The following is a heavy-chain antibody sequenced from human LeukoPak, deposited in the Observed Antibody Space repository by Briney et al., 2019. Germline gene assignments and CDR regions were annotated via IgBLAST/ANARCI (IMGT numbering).Heavy chain of an antibody. CDR1: GYSFTSYW. CDR2: IYPGDSDT. Sequence: GESLNISCKGSGYSFTSYWIGWVRQMPGKGLEWMGIIYPGDSDTRYSPSFQGQVTISADKSISTAYLQWSSLKASDTAMYYCARQVLDYYFYMDVWGKGTTVTVSS. CDR3: ARQVLDYYFYMDV. D-gene: IGHD1-14*01. J-gene: IGHJ6*03. V-gene: IGHV5-51*01.